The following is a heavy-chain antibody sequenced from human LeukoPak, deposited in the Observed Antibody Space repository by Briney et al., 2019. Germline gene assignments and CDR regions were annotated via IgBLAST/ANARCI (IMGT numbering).Heavy chain of an antibody. CDR2: IRYAGNQE. CDR3: AKASIYGLQYFDY. V-gene: IGHV3-30*02. J-gene: IGHJ4*02. D-gene: IGHD3-10*01. CDR1: GSTFSDYS. Sequence: GGSLRLSCAASGSTFSDYSIHWVRQAPGKGLEWVASIRYAGNQEYYTDPVKGRFTISRDNSKNTVYLQMNSLRPEDTAVYYCAKASIYGLQYFDYWGQGTLVTVSS.